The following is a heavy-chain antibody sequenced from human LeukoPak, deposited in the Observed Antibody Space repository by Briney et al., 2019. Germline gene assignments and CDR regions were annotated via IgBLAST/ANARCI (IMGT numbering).Heavy chain of an antibody. V-gene: IGHV1-69*13. Sequence: GASVKVSCKASGGTFSSYAISWVRQAPGQGLEWMGGIIPIFGTANYAQKFQGRVTITADESTSTAYMGLSSLRSEDTAVYYCARESRSSGYSDYWGQGTLVTVSS. D-gene: IGHD3-22*01. CDR1: GGTFSSYA. CDR3: ARESRSSGYSDY. J-gene: IGHJ4*02. CDR2: IIPIFGTA.